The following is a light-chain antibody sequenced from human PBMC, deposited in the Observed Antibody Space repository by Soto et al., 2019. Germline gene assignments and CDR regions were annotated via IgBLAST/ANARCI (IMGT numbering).Light chain of an antibody. J-gene: IGKJ3*01. CDR3: QQYENLPFT. CDR2: DAS. CDR1: QDISKY. V-gene: IGKV1-33*01. Sequence: DIQMTQSPSSLSASVGDRVTITCQATQDISKYLSWYQQKPGKAPKLLIYDASNLETGVAPRFSGSGSGTDFALIISSLQTEDIATYDCQQYENLPFTFGRGTKVEI.